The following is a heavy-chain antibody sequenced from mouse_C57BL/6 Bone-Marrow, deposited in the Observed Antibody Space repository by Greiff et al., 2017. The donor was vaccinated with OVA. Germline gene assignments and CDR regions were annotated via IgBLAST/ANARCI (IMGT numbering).Heavy chain of an antibody. Sequence: VKLMESGAELVRPGASVTLSCKASGYTFTDYEMHWVKQTPVHGLEWIGAIDPETGGTAYNQKFKGKAILTADKSSSTASMELRSLTSEDSAVYYCTRWDYYGSSPYYFDYWGQGTTLTVSS. CDR1: GYTFTDYE. J-gene: IGHJ2*01. CDR2: IDPETGGT. V-gene: IGHV1-15*01. CDR3: TRWDYYGSSPYYFDY. D-gene: IGHD1-1*01.